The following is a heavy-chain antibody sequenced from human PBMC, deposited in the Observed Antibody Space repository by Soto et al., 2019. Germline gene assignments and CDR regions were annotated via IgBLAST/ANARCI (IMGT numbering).Heavy chain of an antibody. V-gene: IGHV4-30-4*01. CDR1: GGSISSGDYY. CDR3: ARDIDGAGIDV. CDR2: IYYSGST. D-gene: IGHD1-26*01. J-gene: IGHJ6*02. Sequence: SETLSLTCTVSGGSISSGDYYWSWIRQPPGKGLEWIGYIYYSGSTYYNPSLKSRVTISVDTSKNQFSLKLSSVTAADTAVYYCARDIDGAGIDVWGQGTTVTVSS.